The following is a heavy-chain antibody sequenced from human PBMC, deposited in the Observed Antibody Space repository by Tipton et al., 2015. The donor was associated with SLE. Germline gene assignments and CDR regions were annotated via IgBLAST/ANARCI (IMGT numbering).Heavy chain of an antibody. CDR1: GDSISSGSFY. D-gene: IGHD3-3*01. Sequence: TLSLTCTVSGDSISSGSFYWSWIRQPAGKGLEWIGHIYTSGSTNYNPSLKSRVTISVDTSNNQLSLKLSSVTAADTAVYYCARNYLPTIFGPTSSTLDYYYYGMDVWGQGTTVTVSS. V-gene: IGHV4-61*09. CDR2: IYTSGST. CDR3: ARNYLPTIFGPTSSTLDYYYYGMDV. J-gene: IGHJ6*02.